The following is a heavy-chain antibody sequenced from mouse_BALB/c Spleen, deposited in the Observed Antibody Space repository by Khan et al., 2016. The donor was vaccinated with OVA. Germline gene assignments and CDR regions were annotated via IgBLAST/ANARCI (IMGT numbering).Heavy chain of an antibody. CDR1: GYIFTNYG. CDR3: ARTLYGSCYDYVMDY. CDR2: INTYTGEP. D-gene: IGHD1-1*01. Sequence: QIQLVQSGPELKKPGETVKISCKASGYIFTNYGMTWVKQAPGKGSKWMGWINTYTGEPTYADDFKGRFAFSLETSANTAYLQINNLKNEDTATYFCARTLYGSCYDYVMDYWGQGTSVTVSS. J-gene: IGHJ4*01. V-gene: IGHV9-3-1*01.